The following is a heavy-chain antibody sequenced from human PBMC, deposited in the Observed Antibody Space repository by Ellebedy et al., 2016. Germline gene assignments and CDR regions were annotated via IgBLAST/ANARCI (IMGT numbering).Heavy chain of an antibody. CDR1: GLTFSDYY. CDR2: ISQGGTHI. J-gene: IGHJ4*02. CDR3: LREELRRYGWPDY. Sequence: GGSLRLSXAVSGLTFSDYYMGWIRQAPGKGLEWVSYISQGGTHILYADSVKGRFTVSRDDAKNSLYLQMNSLRADDTAVYYCLREELRRYGWPDYWGQGTLVTVSS. D-gene: IGHD3-10*01. V-gene: IGHV3-11*01.